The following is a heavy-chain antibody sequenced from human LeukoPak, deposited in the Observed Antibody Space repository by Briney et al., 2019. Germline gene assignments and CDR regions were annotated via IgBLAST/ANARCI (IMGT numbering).Heavy chain of an antibody. CDR2: ISGSGGDT. CDR1: GFTFSSYA. CDR3: AKCATSCYANAFHI. J-gene: IGHJ3*02. Sequence: PGRSLRLSCAASGFTFSSYAMSWVRHAPGKGLEWVSAISGSGGDTEYADSAKGRFAIPRDNSKNTLYRPMNRLRGEDTAVYYCAKCATSCYANAFHIWGKGTRVTVSS. V-gene: IGHV3-23*01. D-gene: IGHD2-2*01.